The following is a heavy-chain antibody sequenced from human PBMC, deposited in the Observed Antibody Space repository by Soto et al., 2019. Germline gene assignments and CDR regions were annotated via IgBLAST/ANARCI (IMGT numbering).Heavy chain of an antibody. CDR1: GGTFSSYA. D-gene: IGHD6-6*01. Sequence: QVQLVQSGAEVKKPGSSVKVSCKASGGTFSSYAISWVRQAPGQGLEWMGGIIPIFGTANYAQKFQGRVTITADESTSTAYMELSSLSSEDTAVYYCAAKYSSSSVVYYGMDVWGQGTTVTVSS. V-gene: IGHV1-69*01. CDR3: AAKYSSSSVVYYGMDV. CDR2: IIPIFGTA. J-gene: IGHJ6*02.